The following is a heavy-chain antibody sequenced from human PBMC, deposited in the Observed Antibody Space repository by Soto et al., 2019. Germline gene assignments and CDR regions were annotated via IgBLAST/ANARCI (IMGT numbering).Heavy chain of an antibody. D-gene: IGHD2-21*02. J-gene: IGHJ4*02. V-gene: IGHV1-46*01. CDR3: ERGGHVVVVTAALDY. Sequence: QVQLVQSGAEVKKPGASVKVSCEASGDTFTDYYIHWVRQAPGQGLEWMGTVNPSGGHTTYAQHCLGRMTMTTDTSTSTLYMELTSLTSEDTAVYYCERGGHVVVVTAALDYWGQGTLVTVSS. CDR2: VNPSGGHT. CDR1: GDTFTDYY.